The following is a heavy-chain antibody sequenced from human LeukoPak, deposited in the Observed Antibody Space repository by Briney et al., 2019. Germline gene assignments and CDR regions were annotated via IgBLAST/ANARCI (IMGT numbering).Heavy chain of an antibody. CDR1: GGSMRSHSFY. Sequence: SETLSLTCTVSGGSMRSHSFYWGWIRQSPGKGLEWIANINYGGHTYYNPSVKSRVTLSVDVSKNRFSLNLTSVTAADTALYFCARTHFDSLGWFDPWGQGSQVIVSS. J-gene: IGHJ5*02. D-gene: IGHD3-9*01. V-gene: IGHV4-39*07. CDR2: INYGGHT. CDR3: ARTHFDSLGWFDP.